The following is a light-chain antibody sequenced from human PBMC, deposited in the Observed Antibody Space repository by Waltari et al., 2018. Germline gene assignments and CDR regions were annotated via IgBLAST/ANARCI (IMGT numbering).Light chain of an antibody. Sequence: EIVMTQSPATLSVSPGERATLSCRASQSISSNLAWYQHKAGQAPRLLIFGASTRATGIPARFSGGGSGTEFTLTISSLQSEDFAVYYCQQYDNWPGTFGQGTKVEIK. V-gene: IGKV3-15*01. CDR1: QSISSN. J-gene: IGKJ1*01. CDR2: GAS. CDR3: QQYDNWPGT.